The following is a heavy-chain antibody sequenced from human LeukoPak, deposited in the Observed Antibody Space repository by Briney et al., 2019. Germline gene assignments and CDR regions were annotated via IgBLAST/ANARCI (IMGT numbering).Heavy chain of an antibody. CDR1: GGSISTYY. CDR3: ASSIVATGNRPFDN. Sequence: SKTLSLTCTVSGGSISTYYWSWIRQPPGKGLEWIGYIHYSGSTKYNPSLKSRVTISVDTSKNQFSLKLSSVTAADTAVYYCASSIVATGNRPFDNWGQGTLVTVTS. D-gene: IGHD6-13*01. CDR2: IHYSGST. J-gene: IGHJ4*02. V-gene: IGHV4-59*01.